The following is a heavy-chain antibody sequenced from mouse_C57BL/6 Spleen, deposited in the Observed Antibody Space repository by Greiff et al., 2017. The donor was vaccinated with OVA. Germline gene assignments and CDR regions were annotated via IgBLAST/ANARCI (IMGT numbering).Heavy chain of an antibody. D-gene: IGHD4-1*01. V-gene: IGHV1-82*01. Sequence: VQLQQSGPELVKPGASVEISCKASGYAFTSSWMTWVKQRPGKGLEWIGRIYPGDGDTNYNEKFKGKATLTADKSSSTAYMQLSSLTSEDSAVDYGASGKLELDYWGQGTTLTVSS. CDR1: GYAFTSSW. CDR2: IYPGDGDT. J-gene: IGHJ2*01. CDR3: ASGKLELDY.